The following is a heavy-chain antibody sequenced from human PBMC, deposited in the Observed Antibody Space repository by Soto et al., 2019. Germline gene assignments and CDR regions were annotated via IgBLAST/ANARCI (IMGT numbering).Heavy chain of an antibody. J-gene: IGHJ6*02. D-gene: IGHD1-20*01. CDR2: ISGSGGRT. CDR1: GFTFSSHA. CDR3: AKEWGGIKYYSRMDV. Sequence: EGQLLESGGGLEQPGGSLRLSCAASGFTFSSHAMSWVRQAPGKGLEWVSGISGSGGRTYYADSVKGRFTISRDNSKNTLYLQMNSLRVEDTAEDYCAKEWGGIKYYSRMDVWGQGTTVTVS. V-gene: IGHV3-23*01.